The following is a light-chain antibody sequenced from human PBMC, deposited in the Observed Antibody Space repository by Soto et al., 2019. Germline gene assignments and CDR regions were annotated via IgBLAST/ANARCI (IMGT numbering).Light chain of an antibody. CDR1: ESVSSS. CDR2: GAS. Sequence: EIVLTQSPGTLSLSPGERATLSCRASESVSSSSLAWYQQKPGQAPRLLIFGASSRATGVPARFSGSGSGTEFTLTISSLQSEDFAVYYCQQYNNWPLTFGQGTRLEIK. CDR3: QQYNNWPLT. V-gene: IGKV3-15*01. J-gene: IGKJ5*01.